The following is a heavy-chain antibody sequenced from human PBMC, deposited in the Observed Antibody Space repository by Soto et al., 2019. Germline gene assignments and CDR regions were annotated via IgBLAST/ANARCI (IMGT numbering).Heavy chain of an antibody. D-gene: IGHD3-3*01. CDR1: GFTFSSYG. V-gene: IGHV3-30*18. J-gene: IGHJ4*02. CDR2: ISYDGSNK. Sequence: TGGSLRLSCAASGFTFSSYGMHWVRQAPGKGLEWVAVISYDGSNKYYADSVKGRFTISRDNSKNTLYLQMNSLRAEDTAVYYCAKDRPIYDFWSGYFDYWGQGTLVTVSS. CDR3: AKDRPIYDFWSGYFDY.